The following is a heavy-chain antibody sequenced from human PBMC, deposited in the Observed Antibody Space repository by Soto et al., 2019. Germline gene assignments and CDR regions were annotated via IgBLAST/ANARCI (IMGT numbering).Heavy chain of an antibody. V-gene: IGHV4-30-2*01. Sequence: QLQLQESGSGLVKPSQTLSLTCAVSGGSISSGGYSWSWIRQPPGKGLEWIGYIYHSGSTYYNPSLKSRVTISVDRSKNQFSLKLSSVTAADTAVYYCASQADLWFNWFDPWGQGTLVTVSS. CDR2: IYHSGST. D-gene: IGHD2-21*01. CDR1: GGSISSGGYS. J-gene: IGHJ5*02. CDR3: ASQADLWFNWFDP.